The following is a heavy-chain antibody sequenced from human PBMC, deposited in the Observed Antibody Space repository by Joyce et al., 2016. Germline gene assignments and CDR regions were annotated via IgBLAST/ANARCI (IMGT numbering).Heavy chain of an antibody. Sequence: QLQLQESGPGLVKPSETLSLTCTVSGDSISSSSYFWGWIRQSPGKDLEWIGSTYYSGSTYYNPSLKSRVTISVDTSKNQFSLKLSSVTAADTAVYYCARDVLIVRGPLGYWGQGTLVTVSS. CDR1: GDSISSSSYF. V-gene: IGHV4-39*07. CDR3: ARDVLIVRGPLGY. J-gene: IGHJ4*02. D-gene: IGHD3-10*01. CDR2: TYYSGST.